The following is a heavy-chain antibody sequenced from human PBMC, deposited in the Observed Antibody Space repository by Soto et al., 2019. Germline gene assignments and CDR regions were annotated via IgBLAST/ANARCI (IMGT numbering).Heavy chain of an antibody. D-gene: IGHD3-22*01. Sequence: QLQLQESGPGLVKPSETLSLTCTVSGGSISSSSYYWDWIRQPPGKGLEWIGSIYYSGSTYYNPSHRSRITISVDTSQNQFSLKLSSVTAADTAVYYCARRGRSGYRLIDYWGQGTLVTVSS. V-gene: IGHV4-39*01. J-gene: IGHJ4*02. CDR2: IYYSGST. CDR1: GGSISSSSYY. CDR3: ARRGRSGYRLIDY.